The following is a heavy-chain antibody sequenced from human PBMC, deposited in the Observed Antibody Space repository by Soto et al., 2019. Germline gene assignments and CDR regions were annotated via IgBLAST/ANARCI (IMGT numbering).Heavy chain of an antibody. D-gene: IGHD5-18*01. CDR3: ARRSYGDYYGMDV. J-gene: IGHJ6*02. CDR2: IYPGDSDT. Sequence: GESLKISCKGSGYSFTCYWIGWVRQMPGKGLEWMGIIYPGDSDTRYSPSFQGQVTISADKSISTAYLQWSSLKASDTAMYYCARRSYGDYYGMDVWGQGTTVTVSS. CDR1: GYSFTCYW. V-gene: IGHV5-51*01.